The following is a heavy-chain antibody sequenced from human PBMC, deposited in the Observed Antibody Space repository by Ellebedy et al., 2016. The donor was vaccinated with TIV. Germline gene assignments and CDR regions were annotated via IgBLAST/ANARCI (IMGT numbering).Heavy chain of an antibody. CDR1: GGTFSSYA. CDR3: ARGPGPTYYGMDV. J-gene: IGHJ6*02. CDR2: IIPILGIA. V-gene: IGHV1-69*04. Sequence: SVKVSCXASGGTFSSYAISWVRQAPGQGLEWMGRIIPILGIANYAQKFQGRVTITADKSTSTAYMELSSLRSEDTAVYYCARGPGPTYYGMDVWGQGTTVTVSS. D-gene: IGHD2-2*01.